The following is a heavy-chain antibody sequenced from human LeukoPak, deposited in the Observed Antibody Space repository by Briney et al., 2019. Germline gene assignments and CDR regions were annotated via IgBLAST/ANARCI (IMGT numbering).Heavy chain of an antibody. J-gene: IGHJ4*02. CDR1: GGSFSGYY. V-gene: IGHV4-34*01. CDR2: INHSGST. CDR3: ARGEVGHALDY. Sequence: SETLSLTCAVYGGSFSGYYWSWLRQPPGKGLEWIGEINHSGSTNYNPSLKSRVTISVDTSKNQFSLKLSSVTAADTAVYYCARGEVGHALDYWGQGTLVTVSS.